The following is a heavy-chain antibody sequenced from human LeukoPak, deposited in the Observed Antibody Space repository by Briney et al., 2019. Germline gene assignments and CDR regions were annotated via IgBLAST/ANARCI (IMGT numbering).Heavy chain of an antibody. D-gene: IGHD3-22*01. CDR3: AKDYSDSSGYFRVPHVFDF. CDR1: GFTFSSYE. Sequence: PGGSLRLSCAASGFTFSSYEMNWVRQAPGKGLEWVSYISSSGSTIYYADSVKGRFTISRDNAKNSLYLQMNSLRAEDTAVYYCAKDYSDSSGYFRVPHVFDFWGQGTLVTVS. J-gene: IGHJ4*02. V-gene: IGHV3-48*03. CDR2: ISSSGSTI.